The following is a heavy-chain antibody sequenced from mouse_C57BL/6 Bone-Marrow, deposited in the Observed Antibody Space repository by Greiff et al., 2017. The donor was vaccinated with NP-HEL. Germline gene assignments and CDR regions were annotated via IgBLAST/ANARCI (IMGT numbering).Heavy chain of an antibody. Sequence: QVQLQQPGAELVKPGASVKLSCKASGYTFTSYWMHWVKQRPGRGLEWIGRIDPNSGGTKYNEKFKSKATLTVDKPSSTAYMQLSSLTSEDSAVYYCARRSLITTVVAHWYFDVWGTGTTVTVSS. CDR3: ARRSLITTVVAHWYFDV. CDR2: IDPNSGGT. V-gene: IGHV1-72*01. J-gene: IGHJ1*03. CDR1: GYTFTSYW. D-gene: IGHD1-1*01.